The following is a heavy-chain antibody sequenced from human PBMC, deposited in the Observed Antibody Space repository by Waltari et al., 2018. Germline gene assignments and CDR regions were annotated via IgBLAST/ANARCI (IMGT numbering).Heavy chain of an antibody. J-gene: IGHJ4*02. D-gene: IGHD3-10*01. V-gene: IGHV1-46*01. CDR3: ARDGTYGSGSYPLDY. CDR2: INPSGGST. Sequence: QVQLVQSGAEVKKPGSSVKVSCKASGGTFSSYAISWVRQAPGQGLEWMGIINPSGGSTSYAQKFQGRVTMTRDTSTSTVYMELSSLRSEDTAVYYCARDGTYGSGSYPLDYWGQGTLVTVSS. CDR1: GGTFSSYA.